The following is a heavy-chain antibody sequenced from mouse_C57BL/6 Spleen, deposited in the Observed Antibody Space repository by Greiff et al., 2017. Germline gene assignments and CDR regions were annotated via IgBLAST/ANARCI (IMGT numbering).Heavy chain of an antibody. D-gene: IGHD2-4*01. V-gene: IGHV1-50*01. CDR2: IDPSDSYT. Sequence: QVQLKQPGAELVKPGASVKLSCKASGYTFTSYWMQWVKQRPGQGLEWIGEIDPSDSYTNYNQKFKGKATLTVDTSSSTAYMQLSSLTSEDSAVYYCARCHYDYEYAMDYWGQGTSVTVSS. CDR3: ARCHYDYEYAMDY. J-gene: IGHJ4*01. CDR1: GYTFTSYW.